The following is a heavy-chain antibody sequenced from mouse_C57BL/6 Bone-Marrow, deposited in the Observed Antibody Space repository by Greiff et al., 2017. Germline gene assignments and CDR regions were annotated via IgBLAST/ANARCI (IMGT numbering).Heavy chain of an antibody. CDR1: GFNFSSYA. J-gene: IGHJ4*01. V-gene: IGHV5-9-1*02. Sequence: EVMLVESGEGLVKPGGSLQLSCAASGFNFSSYAMSWVRQTPEKRLEWVAYISSGGDYIYSADTVKGRFTISRDNARNTLYLQMSSLKSEDTAMYYWTRALLYYDSSPYYAMDYWGQGTSVTVSS. CDR2: ISSGGDYI. D-gene: IGHD1-1*01. CDR3: TRALLYYDSSPYYAMDY.